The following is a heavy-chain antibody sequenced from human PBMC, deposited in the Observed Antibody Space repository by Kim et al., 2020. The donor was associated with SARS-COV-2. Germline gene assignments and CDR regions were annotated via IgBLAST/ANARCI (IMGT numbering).Heavy chain of an antibody. V-gene: IGHV3-7*01. CDR2: DGSGK. D-gene: IGHD3-16*01. J-gene: IGHJ4*02. Sequence: DGSGKYYMDSVKGRFTISRDNAKNSLYLQMNSLRAEDTAVYYCARGGTPGYWGQGTLVTVSS. CDR3: ARGGTPGY.